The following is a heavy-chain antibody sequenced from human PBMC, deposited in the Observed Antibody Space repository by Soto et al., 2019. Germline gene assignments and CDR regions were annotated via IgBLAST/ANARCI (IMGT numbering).Heavy chain of an antibody. D-gene: IGHD3-16*01. Sequence: QVQLVESGGGVVQPGRSLRLSCAASGFTFSSYGIHWVRQAPGKGLEWVAVIWYDGSNKDYADSVKGRFTMSRDNSKNTVYLQMNSVRAEDTAVYYCARDRNWGRRNWYIDLWGRGTLVTVSS. J-gene: IGHJ2*01. V-gene: IGHV3-33*01. CDR3: ARDRNWGRRNWYIDL. CDR2: IWYDGSNK. CDR1: GFTFSSYG.